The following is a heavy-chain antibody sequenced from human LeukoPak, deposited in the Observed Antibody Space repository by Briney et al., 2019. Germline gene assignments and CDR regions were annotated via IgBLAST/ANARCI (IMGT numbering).Heavy chain of an antibody. Sequence: GGTLRLSCAASGFTFRGYGMSWVRQAPGKGLEWVSAIRGSGVTTYYADSVKGRFTISRDNSRTTLYLLMDSLRAEDTAVYYCAKDAAANVDYPYYFDYWGQGTLVTVSS. J-gene: IGHJ4*02. V-gene: IGHV3-23*01. CDR1: GFTFRGYG. D-gene: IGHD4-11*01. CDR2: IRGSGVTT. CDR3: AKDAAANVDYPYYFDY.